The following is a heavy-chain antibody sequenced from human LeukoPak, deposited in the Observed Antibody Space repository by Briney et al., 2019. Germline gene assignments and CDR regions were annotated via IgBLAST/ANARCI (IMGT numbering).Heavy chain of an antibody. CDR1: GFTVSSNY. Sequence: GGSLRLSCAASGFTVSSNYMAWVRQAPGKGLEWVSVIYDGGFTDYTDSVKGRFTISRDNSKSTLYLQMNTLRAEDTTVYYCARVMGRLVRTWYFDLWGRGTLVTVSS. D-gene: IGHD3-9*01. V-gene: IGHV3-66*01. CDR3: ARVMGRLVRTWYFDL. J-gene: IGHJ2*01. CDR2: IYDGGFT.